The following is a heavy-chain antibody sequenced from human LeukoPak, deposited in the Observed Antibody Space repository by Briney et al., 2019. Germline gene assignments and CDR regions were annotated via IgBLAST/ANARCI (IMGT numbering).Heavy chain of an antibody. Sequence: GESLKISCKGSGYSFDTYWIGWVRQRPGKGLEWMGIINPADSDSRYSPSFEGQVTVSADRSISTAYLQWSSLKTSDTAIYYCPRQRPRGGWWLDPWGQGTWVTVS. CDR1: GYSFDTYW. CDR3: PRQRPRGGWWLDP. V-gene: IGHV5-51*01. J-gene: IGHJ5*02. CDR2: INPADSDS. D-gene: IGHD3-10*01.